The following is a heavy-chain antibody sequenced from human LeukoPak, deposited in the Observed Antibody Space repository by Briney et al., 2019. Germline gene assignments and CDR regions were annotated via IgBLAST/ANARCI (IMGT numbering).Heavy chain of an antibody. CDR1: GYTFTGYH. Sequence: ASVKVSCKASGYTFTGYHMHWVREAPGQGLEWMGWINPNSGGTNYAQKFQGRVTMTRDTSISTAYMELSRLRSDDTAVYYCAREGYSYGMVYSYYGMDVWGQGTTVTVSS. CDR2: INPNSGGT. V-gene: IGHV1-2*02. J-gene: IGHJ6*02. CDR3: AREGYSYGMVYSYYGMDV. D-gene: IGHD5-18*01.